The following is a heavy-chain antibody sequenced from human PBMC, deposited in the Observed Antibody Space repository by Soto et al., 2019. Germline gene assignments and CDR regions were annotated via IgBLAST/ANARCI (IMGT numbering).Heavy chain of an antibody. V-gene: IGHV4-4*07. D-gene: IGHD6-13*01. J-gene: IGHJ5*02. CDR1: GGSISSYY. Sequence: SETLSLTCSVSGGSISSYYWSWIRQPAGKGLEWIGRIYTSGSTNYNPSLKSRVTMSVDTSKNQFSLKLSSVTAADTAVYYCARDKERGSSSWKSNWFDPWGQGTLVTVSS. CDR3: ARDKERGSSSWKSNWFDP. CDR2: IYTSGST.